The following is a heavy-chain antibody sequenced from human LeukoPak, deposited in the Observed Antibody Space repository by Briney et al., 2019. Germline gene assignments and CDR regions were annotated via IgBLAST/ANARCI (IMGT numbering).Heavy chain of an antibody. CDR3: ARDDYEITMIGLDV. V-gene: IGHV1-69*04. Sequence: GASVKVSCKASGGTFSSYAISWVRQAPGQGLEWMGRIIPILGIANYAQKFQGRVTITADKSTSTAYMELSSLRSEDTAVYYCARDDYEITMIGLDVWGQGTLVAVSS. D-gene: IGHD3-22*01. CDR1: GGTFSSYA. J-gene: IGHJ4*02. CDR2: IIPILGIA.